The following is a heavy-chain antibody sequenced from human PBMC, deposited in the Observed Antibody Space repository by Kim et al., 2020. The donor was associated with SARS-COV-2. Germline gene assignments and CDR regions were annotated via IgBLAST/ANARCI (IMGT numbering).Heavy chain of an antibody. D-gene: IGHD5-12*01. V-gene: IGHV4-39*01. Sequence: SETLSLTCTVSGGSISSSSYYWGWIRQPPGKGLEWIGSIYYSGSTYYNPSLKSRVTISVDTSKNQFSLKLSSVTAADTAVYYCARQLSLGWIIPVDLSTFDYWGQGTLVTVSS. CDR1: GGSISSSSYY. CDR2: IYYSGST. CDR3: ARQLSLGWIIPVDLSTFDY. J-gene: IGHJ4*02.